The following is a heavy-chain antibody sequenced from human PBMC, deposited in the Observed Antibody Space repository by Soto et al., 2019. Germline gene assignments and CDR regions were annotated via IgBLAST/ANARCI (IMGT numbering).Heavy chain of an antibody. V-gene: IGHV3-23*01. J-gene: IGHJ4*02. CDR2: ISGSGGST. Sequence: GGSLSLSCAASGFTFSSYAISWVRQAPGKGLEWVSAISGSGGSTYYADSVKGRFTISRDNSKNTLYLQMNSLRAEDTAVYYCAKDHGSGIQPFYYWAQGTSVTVSS. CDR1: GFTFSSYA. CDR3: AKDHGSGIQPFYY. D-gene: IGHD3-10*01.